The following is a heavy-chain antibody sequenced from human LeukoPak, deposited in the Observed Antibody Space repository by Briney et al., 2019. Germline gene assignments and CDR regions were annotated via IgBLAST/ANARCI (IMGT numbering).Heavy chain of an antibody. CDR3: ARVKYYDSSGYHTLLDY. CDR2: ISAYNGNT. Sequence: ASVKVSCKASGYTFTINGISWVRQAPGQGLEWMGWISAYNGNTNYAQKPQGRVTITTDTTTSTAYMELRSLRSDDTAVYYCARVKYYDSSGYHTLLDYWGQGTLVTVSS. CDR1: GYTFTING. D-gene: IGHD3-22*01. J-gene: IGHJ4*02. V-gene: IGHV1-18*01.